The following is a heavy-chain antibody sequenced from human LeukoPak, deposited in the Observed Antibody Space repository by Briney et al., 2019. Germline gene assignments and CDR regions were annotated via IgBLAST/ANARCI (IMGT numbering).Heavy chain of an antibody. CDR3: AREWLDLLGYCSSTSCYLDY. V-gene: IGHV3-23*01. CDR1: GFTFSSYA. CDR2: ISGSGDDT. D-gene: IGHD2-2*01. J-gene: IGHJ4*02. Sequence: GGSLRLSCAASGFTFSSYAMSWVRQAPGKGLEWVSVISGSGDDTYYADSVKGRFTISRDNSRNTLYLQMNSLRAEDTAVYYCAREWLDLLGYCSSTSCYLDYWGQGTLVTVSS.